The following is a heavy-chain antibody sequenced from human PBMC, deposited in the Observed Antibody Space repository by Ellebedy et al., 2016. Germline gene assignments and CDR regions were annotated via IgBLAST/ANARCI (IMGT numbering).Heavy chain of an antibody. J-gene: IGHJ4*02. V-gene: IGHV3-7*01. CDR1: GFTFSRYW. Sequence: GGSLRLSCAASGFTFSRYWMSWVRQAPGKGLEWVANIKQDGSEKYYVDSVKGRFTISRDNAKNSLYLEMNSLRAEDTAVYYCARDRISASGIFDYWGQGTLVTVSS. CDR3: ARDRISASGIFDY. D-gene: IGHD6-13*01. CDR2: IKQDGSEK.